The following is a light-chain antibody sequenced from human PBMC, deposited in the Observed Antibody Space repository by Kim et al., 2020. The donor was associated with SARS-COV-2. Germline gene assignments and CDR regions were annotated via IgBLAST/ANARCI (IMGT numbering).Light chain of an antibody. CDR2: DAS. Sequence: ATLSLSPGESATLSCRASQSVSSYLAWYQQKPGQAPRLLIYDASNRATGIPARFSGSGSGTDFTLTISSLESEDFAVYYCQHSRAFGQGTKVDIK. CDR1: QSVSSY. V-gene: IGKV3-11*01. J-gene: IGKJ1*01. CDR3: QHSRA.